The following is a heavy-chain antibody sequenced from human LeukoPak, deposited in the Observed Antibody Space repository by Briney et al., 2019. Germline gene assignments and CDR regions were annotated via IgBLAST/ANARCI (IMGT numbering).Heavy chain of an antibody. J-gene: IGHJ4*02. CDR3: VKDPGGSYTYFDY. CDR2: ISGSGGST. D-gene: IGHD1-26*01. Sequence: GGSLRLSCAASGFTFSSYAMSWVRQARGKGLEWVSAISGSGGSTYYADSVKGRFTISRDNSKNTLYLQMNSLRAEDTAVYYCVKDPGGSYTYFDYWGQGTLVTVSS. CDR1: GFTFSSYA. V-gene: IGHV3-23*01.